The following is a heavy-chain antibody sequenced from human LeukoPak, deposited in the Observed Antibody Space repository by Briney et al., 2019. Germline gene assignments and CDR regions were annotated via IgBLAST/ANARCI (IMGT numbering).Heavy chain of an antibody. Sequence: AASVKVSCKASGYTFTGYYMHWVRQAPGQGLEWMGWINPNSGGTNYAQKFQGRVTMTRDTSISTAYMELSSLRSDDTAVYYCARDRDPITYCSSTSCLYNWFDPWGQGTLVTVSS. V-gene: IGHV1-2*02. CDR1: GYTFTGYY. CDR2: INPNSGGT. CDR3: ARDRDPITYCSSTSCLYNWFDP. D-gene: IGHD2-2*01. J-gene: IGHJ5*02.